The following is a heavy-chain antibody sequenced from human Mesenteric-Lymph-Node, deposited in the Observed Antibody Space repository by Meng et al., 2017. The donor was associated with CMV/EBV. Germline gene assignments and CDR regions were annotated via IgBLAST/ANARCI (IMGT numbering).Heavy chain of an antibody. CDR1: GDPSSSSI. Sequence: SCQASGDPSSSSILSWVRQAPGQGLEWMGRIIPMFGITNYAQRFQGRVTITADKSTTTAYMELTGLRSEDTAVYYCARDGHSPFDHWGQGTLVTVSS. D-gene: IGHD4-11*01. J-gene: IGHJ4*02. CDR2: IIPMFGIT. V-gene: IGHV1-69*04. CDR3: ARDGHSPFDH.